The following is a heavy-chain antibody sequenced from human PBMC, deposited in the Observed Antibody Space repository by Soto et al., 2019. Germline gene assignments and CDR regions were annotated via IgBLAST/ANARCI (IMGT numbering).Heavy chain of an antibody. V-gene: IGHV4-4*02. CDR3: ATMGTPVTGLYYFDY. CDR2: IHHSGST. CDR1: GDSISNNNW. J-gene: IGHJ4*02. Sequence: PSETLSLTCVVSGDSISNNNWWSWVRQPPGKELEWIGEIHHSGSTNYNPSLKRRVTISVDTSKNQFSLELSSVTAADTAVYYCATMGTPVTGLYYFDYWGQGTLVTVSS. D-gene: IGHD4-17*01.